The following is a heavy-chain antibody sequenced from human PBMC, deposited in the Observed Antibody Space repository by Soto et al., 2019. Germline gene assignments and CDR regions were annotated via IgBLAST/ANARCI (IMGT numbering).Heavy chain of an antibody. J-gene: IGHJ6*02. CDR2: LIPIFATA. CDR3: ARSQGGSSSLDIYYYYYYGMDV. Sequence: QVQLVQSGAEVKKPGSSVKVSCKAPGGTFSSYAISWVRQAPGQGLEWMGGLIPIFATAKYAQKFQGRVTITADESTSTGYMELSSLRSEDTAVYYCARSQGGSSSLDIYYYYYYGMDVWGQGTTVTVSS. D-gene: IGHD2-15*01. V-gene: IGHV1-69*01. CDR1: GGTFSSYA.